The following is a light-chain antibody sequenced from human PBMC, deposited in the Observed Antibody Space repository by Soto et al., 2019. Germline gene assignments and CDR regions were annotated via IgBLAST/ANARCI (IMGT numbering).Light chain of an antibody. CDR3: ASNTLSNTVI. V-gene: IGLV2-14*01. CDR1: NNDVGGYKY. Sequence: QSALTQPASVSGSPGQSITISCTGTNNDVGGYKYVSWYQQHPGKAPKLLIFEVSNRPSGASNRFSGSKSGNTASLTISGLQTDDDAHYYCASNTLSNTVIFGGGTKVTVL. J-gene: IGLJ2*01. CDR2: EVS.